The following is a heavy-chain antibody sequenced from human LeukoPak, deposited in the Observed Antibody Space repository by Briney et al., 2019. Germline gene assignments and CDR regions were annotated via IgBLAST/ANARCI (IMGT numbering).Heavy chain of an antibody. Sequence: PGGSLRLSCAASGFTFSTYWMSWVRQTPEKGLEFVANIKQDGSVKNYMASLKGRSTISRDNARESLYLEINSLRADDTAVYYCARDPESSAFDLWGQGALVTVSS. V-gene: IGHV3-7*01. D-gene: IGHD5/OR15-5a*01. CDR1: GFTFSTYW. CDR2: IKQDGSVK. CDR3: ARDPESSAFDL. J-gene: IGHJ4*02.